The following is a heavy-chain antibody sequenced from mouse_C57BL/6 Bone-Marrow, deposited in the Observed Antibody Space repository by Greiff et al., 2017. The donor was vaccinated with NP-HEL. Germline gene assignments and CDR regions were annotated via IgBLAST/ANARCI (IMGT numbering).Heavy chain of an antibody. J-gene: IGHJ2*01. CDR3: ARSDTANYFDY. D-gene: IGHD6-1*01. V-gene: IGHV1-58*01. CDR2: IYTGNGYT. Sequence: VQLKESGAELVRPGSSVKMSCKTSGYTFTSYGINWVKQRPGQGLEWIGYIYTGNGYTEYNEKFKGKATLTSDTSSSTAYMQLSSLTSEDSAIYFCARSDTANYFDYWGQGTTLTVSS. CDR1: GYTFTSYG.